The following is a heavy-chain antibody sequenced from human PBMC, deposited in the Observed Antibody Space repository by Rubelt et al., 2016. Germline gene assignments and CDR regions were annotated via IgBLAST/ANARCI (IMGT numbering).Heavy chain of an antibody. J-gene: IGHJ6*03. Sequence: QVQLQESGPGLVKPSQTLSLTCTVSGGSISSGGYYCSWLRQHSGKGLEWIGYIYYSGSTYFNPSLKSRVTILVDTSKNQFSLKLRSVTAADTAVYYCARGQWELPYYYYYYMDVWGKASTVTVSS. CDR2: IYYSGST. CDR1: GGSISSGGYY. CDR3: ARGQWELPYYYYYYMDV. V-gene: IGHV4-31*03. D-gene: IGHD1-26*01.